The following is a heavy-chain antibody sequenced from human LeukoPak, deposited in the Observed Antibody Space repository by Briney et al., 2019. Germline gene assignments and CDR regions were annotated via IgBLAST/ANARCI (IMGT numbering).Heavy chain of an antibody. D-gene: IGHD3-3*01. V-gene: IGHV1-8*01. CDR1: GYTFTNSD. J-gene: IGHJ4*02. CDR2: MNPNSGNT. CDR3: ARVPRTYYDFWSGYYTEAYYFDY. Sequence: VASVKVSCKASGYTFTNSDINWVRQATGQGLEWMGWMNPNSGNTGYAQKFQGRVIMTTNTSKSTAYMELRSLRSDDTAVYYCARVPRTYYDFWSGYYTEAYYFDYWGQGTLVTVSS.